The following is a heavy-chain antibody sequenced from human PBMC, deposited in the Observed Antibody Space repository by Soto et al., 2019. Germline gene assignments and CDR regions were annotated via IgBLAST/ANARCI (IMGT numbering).Heavy chain of an antibody. J-gene: IGHJ6*02. D-gene: IGHD4-17*01. CDR2: IIPIFGTA. CDR1: GGTFSSYA. CDR3: ARDLFDYGDYVVRGYGMDV. V-gene: IGHV1-69*13. Sequence: SVKVSCKASGGTFSSYAISWVRQAPGQGLGWMGGIIPIFGTANYAQKFQGRVTITADESTSTAYMELSSLRSEETAVYYCARDLFDYGDYVVRGYGMDVWGQGTTVTVSS.